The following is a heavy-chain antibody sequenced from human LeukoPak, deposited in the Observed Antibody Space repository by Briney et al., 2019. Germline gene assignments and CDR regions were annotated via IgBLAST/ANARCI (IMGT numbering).Heavy chain of an antibody. Sequence: SETLSLTCTVSGGSIRSSYYYWGWIRQPPGKGLEWIGSIYDSGSTYYNPSLKSRVTISVDTSKNQFSLKLSSVTAADTAVYYCAILKGSRLGLEWGQGTLVTVSS. CDR1: GGSIRSSYYY. V-gene: IGHV4-39*07. J-gene: IGHJ4*02. D-gene: IGHD6-13*01. CDR2: IYDSGST. CDR3: AILKGSRLGLE.